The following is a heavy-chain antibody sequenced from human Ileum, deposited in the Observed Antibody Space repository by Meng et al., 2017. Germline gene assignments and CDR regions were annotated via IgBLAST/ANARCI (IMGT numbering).Heavy chain of an antibody. D-gene: IGHD2-15*01. Sequence: QQSVPGMVGPSGPLSLTSTVSGGSIRSSFDSSWVRQSPGKGLELIGQLYLAGSPNYHPSLESRVTISVDKSKNPFSLRLTSVTAADTAIFYCVRHGGKYFDSWGQGTLVTVSS. J-gene: IGHJ4*02. CDR2: LYLAGSP. CDR3: VRHGGKYFDS. V-gene: IGHV4-4*02. CDR1: GGSIRSSFD.